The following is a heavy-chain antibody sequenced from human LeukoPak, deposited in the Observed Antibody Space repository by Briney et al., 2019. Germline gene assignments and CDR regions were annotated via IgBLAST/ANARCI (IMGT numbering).Heavy chain of an antibody. D-gene: IGHD3-3*01. J-gene: IGHJ4*02. CDR3: ARQGSPLRSGKGFDY. Sequence: PSETLSLTCTVSGGSISSSGYYWGWIRQPPRKGLGWIGSIYYSGSTYYTPSLKSRVTISVDTSKNQLSLKLNSVTAADTAVYYCARQGSPLRSGKGFDYWGQGTLVTVSS. CDR2: IYYSGST. V-gene: IGHV4-39*01. CDR1: GGSISSSGYY.